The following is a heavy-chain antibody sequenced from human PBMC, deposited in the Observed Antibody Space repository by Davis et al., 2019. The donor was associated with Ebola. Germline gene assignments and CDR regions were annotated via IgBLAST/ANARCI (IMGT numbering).Heavy chain of an antibody. V-gene: IGHV3-23*01. CDR2: ISGRGNLT. CDR3: ARDVGGRAGY. J-gene: IGHJ4*02. CDR1: GFTFSEYD. Sequence: GESLKISCAASGFTFSEYDMSWVRQAAGKGLEWVSGISGRGNLTYYADAVRGRFTISRDNAKNTLFLQMNSLRADDTAVYYCARDVGGRAGYWGQGTLVTVSS.